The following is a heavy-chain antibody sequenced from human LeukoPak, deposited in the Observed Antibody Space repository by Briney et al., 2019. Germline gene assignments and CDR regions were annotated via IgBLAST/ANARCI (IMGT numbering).Heavy chain of an antibody. Sequence: PSETLSLTCTVSGYSMSSRYYWVWIRQPPGKGLEWIGSILHSGSTYQNPSLNSRVTISVDTSQNYFSLRLSSMTAADTAVYYCARAEWRITHIGIDYWGQGTLVTVSS. V-gene: IGHV4-38-2*02. CDR3: ARAEWRITHIGIDY. CDR1: GYSMSSRYY. D-gene: IGHD2-21*01. CDR2: ILHSGST. J-gene: IGHJ4*02.